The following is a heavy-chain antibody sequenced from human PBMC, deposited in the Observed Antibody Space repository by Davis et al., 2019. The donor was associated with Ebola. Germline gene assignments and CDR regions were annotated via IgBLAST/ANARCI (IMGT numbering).Heavy chain of an antibody. CDR2: INHSGST. CDR3: ARPSTTVIN. CDR1: GGSFSGYY. Sequence: MPSETLSLTCAVYGGSFSGYYWSWIRQPPGKGLEWIGEINHSGSTNYNPSLKSRVTISVDTSKNQFSLKLSSVTAADTAVYYCARPSTTVINWGQGTLVTVSS. D-gene: IGHD4-23*01. J-gene: IGHJ4*02. V-gene: IGHV4-34*01.